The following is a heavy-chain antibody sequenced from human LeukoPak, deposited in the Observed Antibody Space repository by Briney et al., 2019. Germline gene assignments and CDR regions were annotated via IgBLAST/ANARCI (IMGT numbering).Heavy chain of an antibody. CDR2: ISGSGGST. CDR1: GFTFSSYA. V-gene: IGHV3-23*01. Sequence: PGGSLRLSCAASGFTFSSYAMSWVRQAPGKGLEWVSAISGSGGSTYYADSVKGRFTISRDNSKNTLYLQMNSLRVEDTAIYYCAKDRTWLQYPFDYWGQGTLVTASS. J-gene: IGHJ4*02. CDR3: AKDRTWLQYPFDY. D-gene: IGHD5-24*01.